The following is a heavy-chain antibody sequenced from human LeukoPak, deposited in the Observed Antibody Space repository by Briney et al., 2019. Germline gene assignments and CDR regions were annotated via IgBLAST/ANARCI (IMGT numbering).Heavy chain of an antibody. V-gene: IGHV3-23*01. Sequence: EGALSLSCAVSGFTFSSYAMSWVRQAPGKGLEWVSTISGSGGRTHYADPVKGRFTISRDNSKNTLYMQMNSLRAEDTAVYYCAKSITMIVVVIYGHWGEGSLASVSS. CDR3: AKSITMIVVVIYGH. D-gene: IGHD3-22*01. J-gene: IGHJ1*01. CDR2: ISGSGGRT. CDR1: GFTFSSYA.